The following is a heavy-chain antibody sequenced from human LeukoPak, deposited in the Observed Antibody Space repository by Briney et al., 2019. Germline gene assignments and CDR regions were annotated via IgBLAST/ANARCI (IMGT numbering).Heavy chain of an antibody. Sequence: GGSLRLSCAASGFTFSSYAMSWVRQAPGKGLEWVSAISGSGGSTYYADSVNGRFTISRDNSKNTLYLQMNSLRAEDTAVYYCAKTRYCSSTSCYSPMYFQHWGQGTLVTVSS. CDR2: ISGSGGST. D-gene: IGHD2-2*02. V-gene: IGHV3-23*01. CDR1: GFTFSSYA. CDR3: AKTRYCSSTSCYSPMYFQH. J-gene: IGHJ1*01.